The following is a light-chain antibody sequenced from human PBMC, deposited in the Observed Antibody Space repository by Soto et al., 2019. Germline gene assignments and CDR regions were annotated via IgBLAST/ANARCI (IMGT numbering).Light chain of an antibody. V-gene: IGKV3-11*01. CDR2: DAS. J-gene: IGKJ1*01. Sequence: EIVLTQSPVTLSLSPGERATLSCRASQSVSRYLAWYQQKPGQAPRLLVYDASFRATGIPARFRGSGSGTDFTLTIDSLEPEDFAVYFCQQRTNWLGTFGQGTKLEI. CDR3: QQRTNWLGT. CDR1: QSVSRY.